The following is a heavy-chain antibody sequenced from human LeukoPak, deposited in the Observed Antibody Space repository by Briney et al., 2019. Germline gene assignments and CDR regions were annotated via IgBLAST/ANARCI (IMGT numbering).Heavy chain of an antibody. Sequence: PSETLSLTCTVSGGSISSGDYYWSWIRQPPGKGLEWIGYIYYSGSTYYNPSLKSRVTISVDTSKNQFSLKLSSVTAADMAVYYCARAQRYLLLFDPWGQGTLVTVSS. CDR2: IYYSGST. J-gene: IGHJ5*02. CDR3: ARAQRYLLLFDP. CDR1: GGSISSGDYY. D-gene: IGHD3-16*02. V-gene: IGHV4-30-4*01.